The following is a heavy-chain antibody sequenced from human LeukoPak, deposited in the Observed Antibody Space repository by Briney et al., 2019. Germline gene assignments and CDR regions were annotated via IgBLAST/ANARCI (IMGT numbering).Heavy chain of an antibody. CDR1: GYTLTSYY. J-gene: IGHJ6*04. CDR3: AREGRYFDWPGDYYYGMDV. CDR2: INPSGGST. D-gene: IGHD3-9*01. V-gene: IGHV1-46*01. Sequence: ASVKVSCKASGYTLTSYYMHWVRQAPGQGLEWMGIINPSGGSTSYAQKFQGRVTMTRDTSTSTVYMELSGLRSEDTAVYYCAREGRYFDWPGDYYYGMDVWGKGTTVTVSS.